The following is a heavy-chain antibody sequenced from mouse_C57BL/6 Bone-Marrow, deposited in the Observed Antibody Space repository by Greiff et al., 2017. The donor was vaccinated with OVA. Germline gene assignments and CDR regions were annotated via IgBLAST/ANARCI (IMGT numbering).Heavy chain of an antibody. CDR3: ARGVYSFAY. CDR2: IYPRSGNT. D-gene: IGHD1-1*01. Sequence: VQLQQSGAELARPGASVKLSCKASGYTFTSYGISWVKQRTGQGLEWIGEIYPRSGNTYYNEKFKGKATLTAEKSSSTAYMELRSLTSEDSAVYFCARGVYSFAYWGQGTLVTVSA. CDR1: GYTFTSYG. J-gene: IGHJ3*01. V-gene: IGHV1-81*01.